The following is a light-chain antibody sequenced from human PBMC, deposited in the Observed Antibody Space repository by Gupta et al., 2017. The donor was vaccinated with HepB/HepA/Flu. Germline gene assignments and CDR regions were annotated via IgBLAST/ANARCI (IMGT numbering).Light chain of an antibody. CDR2: DDS. J-gene: IGLJ1*01. CDR1: NIGSKS. CDR3: QGGDSSSDHYV. Sequence: SYVLTQPPSVSVAPGTTARITCGGNNIGSKSVHWYQQKPGQAPVLVVYDDSDRPSGIPERFSGSNSGNTATLTSSRVEAGDEADHYCQGGDSSSDHYVFGTGTKVTVL. V-gene: IGLV3-21*03.